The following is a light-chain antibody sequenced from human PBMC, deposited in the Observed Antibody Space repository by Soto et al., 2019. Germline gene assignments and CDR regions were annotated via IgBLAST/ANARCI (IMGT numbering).Light chain of an antibody. CDR3: HQYHTYSWT. Sequence: DIQMTQSPSTLSASVGDRVTITCRASQSVSIWLAWYQQNPGKAPKLLIYKASSLQTGVPSRFSGGGSGTEFTLTISSLQPDDFATYYCHQYHTYSWTFGQGTKVDIK. J-gene: IGKJ1*01. V-gene: IGKV1-5*03. CDR1: QSVSIW. CDR2: KAS.